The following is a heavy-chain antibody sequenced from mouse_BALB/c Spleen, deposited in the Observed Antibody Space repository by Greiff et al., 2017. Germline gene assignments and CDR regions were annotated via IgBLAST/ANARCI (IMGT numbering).Heavy chain of an antibody. D-gene: IGHD1-1*01. J-gene: IGHJ1*01. CDR3: AREGDTVPWYFDV. CDR2: ILPGSGST. Sequence: QVQLQQSGAELMKPGASVKISCKATGYTFSSYWIEWVKQRPGHGLEWIGEILPGSGSTNYNEKFKGKATFTADTSSNTAYMQLSSLTSEDSAVYYCAREGDTVPWYFDVWGAGTTVTVSS. V-gene: IGHV1-9*01. CDR1: GYTFSSYW.